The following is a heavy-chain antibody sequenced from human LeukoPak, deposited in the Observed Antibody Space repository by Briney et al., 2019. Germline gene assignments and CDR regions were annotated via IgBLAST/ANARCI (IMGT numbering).Heavy chain of an antibody. J-gene: IGHJ4*02. CDR2: ISDSGNT. V-gene: IGHV4-59*08. Sequence: PSETLSLTCAVSGVSIINYFWGWIRQPPGKGLEFIGYISDSGNTNYSPSLKSRLTISVATSRNQFSLRLGSLSAADTAVYYWARGGGDRSVAAAGTIDYWGQGTLVTVSS. D-gene: IGHD6-13*01. CDR1: GVSIINYF. CDR3: ARGGGDRSVAAAGTIDY.